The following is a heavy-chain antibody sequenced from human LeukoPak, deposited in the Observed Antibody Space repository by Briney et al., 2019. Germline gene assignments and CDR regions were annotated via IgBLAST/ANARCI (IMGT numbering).Heavy chain of an antibody. CDR2: ISGSGGST. V-gene: IGHV3-23*01. D-gene: IGHD2-2*01. J-gene: IGHJ3*02. CDR3: AKNLEPITTIVVVPAAPLESVAFDI. CDR1: GFTFSSYA. Sequence: QPGGSLRLSCAASGFTFSSYAMSWVRQAPGKGLEWVSAISGSGGSTYYADSVKGRFTISRDNSKNTLYLQMNSLRAEDTAVYYCAKNLEPITTIVVVPAAPLESVAFDIWGQGTMVTVSS.